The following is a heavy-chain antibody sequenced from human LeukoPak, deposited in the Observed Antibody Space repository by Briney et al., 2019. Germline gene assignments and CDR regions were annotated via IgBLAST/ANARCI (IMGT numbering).Heavy chain of an antibody. Sequence: PGGSLRLSCAASGFIFSSYAMHGVRQAAGKGLEGVAIISYDGSNRYYAGSGKGRFTISRDESKNTVYLQMNSLRPEDTAVYYCARSRWEDIVATITFEYWGQGILVTVSS. V-gene: IGHV3-30*04. CDR3: ARSRWEDIVATITFEY. J-gene: IGHJ4*02. CDR2: ISYDGSNR. CDR1: GFIFSSYA. D-gene: IGHD5-12*01.